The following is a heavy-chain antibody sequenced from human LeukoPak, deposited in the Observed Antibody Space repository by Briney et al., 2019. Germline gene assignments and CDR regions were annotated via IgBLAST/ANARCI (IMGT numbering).Heavy chain of an antibody. J-gene: IGHJ3*02. D-gene: IGHD3-22*01. CDR2: ISWDGGST. CDR1: GFTFDDNA. Sequence: GGSLRLSCAASGFTFDDNAMHWVRQAPGKGLEWVSLISWDGGSTYYADSVKGRFTISRDNSKNTLYLQMNSLRAEDTAVYYCARVMFNYYDSSGAGLGDAFDIWGQGTMVTVSS. CDR3: ARVMFNYYDSSGAGLGDAFDI. V-gene: IGHV3-43D*03.